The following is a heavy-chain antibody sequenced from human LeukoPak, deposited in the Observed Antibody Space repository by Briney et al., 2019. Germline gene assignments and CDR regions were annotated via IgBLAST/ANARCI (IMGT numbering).Heavy chain of an antibody. CDR3: ASISYYDSGGDDY. J-gene: IGHJ4*02. V-gene: IGHV1-18*01. Sequence: ASVKVSCKASGYTFTSYGISCVRQAAGHRLEWMGWISAYNGNTNYAQKLQGRVTMTTDTSTSTAYTELSSLRYDDTAVYYCASISYYDSGGDDYWGQGTLVTVSS. CDR2: ISAYNGNT. CDR1: GYTFTSYG. D-gene: IGHD3-22*01.